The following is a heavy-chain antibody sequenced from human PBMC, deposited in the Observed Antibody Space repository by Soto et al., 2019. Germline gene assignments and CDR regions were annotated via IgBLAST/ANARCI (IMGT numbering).Heavy chain of an antibody. Sequence: QITLKESGPTLVTPTQTLTVTCTFSGFSLTTDAVLVGWVRQTPGKALVWLAFIYGNDDKRYSPSLRSRLTITKDTSKNQVVLTMTNVDPADTGTYYCVHGTTVTSEDYWGQGTLVTVSS. CDR1: GFSLTTDAVL. V-gene: IGHV2-5*04. CDR3: VHGTTVTSEDY. J-gene: IGHJ4*02. D-gene: IGHD4-17*01. CDR2: IYGNDDK.